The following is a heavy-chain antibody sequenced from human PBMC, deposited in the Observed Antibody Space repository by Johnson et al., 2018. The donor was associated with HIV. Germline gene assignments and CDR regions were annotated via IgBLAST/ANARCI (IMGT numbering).Heavy chain of an antibody. CDR1: GFTFSTYD. D-gene: IGHD3-22*01. J-gene: IGHJ3*02. CDR2: ISYDGANK. Sequence: QVQLVESGGGWVKPGGSLSLSCAASGFTFSTYDMHWVRQAPGKGLEWVAVISYDGANKYYADSVKGRFTISRDDSKNSLYLQMNSLRAEDTAVYYCARAWVNYYDSPDAFDIWGQGTMVTVSS. V-gene: IGHV3-30*14. CDR3: ARAWVNYYDSPDAFDI.